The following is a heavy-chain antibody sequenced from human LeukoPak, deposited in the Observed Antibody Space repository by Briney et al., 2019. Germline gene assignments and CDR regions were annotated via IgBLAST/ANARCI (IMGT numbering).Heavy chain of an antibody. D-gene: IGHD4-17*01. J-gene: IGHJ4*02. CDR3: ARGTTVVSTDFDY. CDR2: INPNSGGT. CDR1: GYTFTGYY. Sequence: ASVKVSCKASGYTFTGYYMHWVRQAPGQGLEWMGWINPNSGGTNYAQKFQGRVTMTRDTSISTAYMELSSLRSEDTAVYYCARGTTVVSTDFDYWGQGTLVTVSS. V-gene: IGHV1-2*02.